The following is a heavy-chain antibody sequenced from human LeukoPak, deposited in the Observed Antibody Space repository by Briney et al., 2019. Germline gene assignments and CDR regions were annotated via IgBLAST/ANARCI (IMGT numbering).Heavy chain of an antibody. J-gene: IGHJ4*02. V-gene: IGHV3-30*03. CDR1: GFTFSSYG. CDR3: ARGAVAARGVDY. D-gene: IGHD6-6*01. Sequence: GRSLRLSCAASGFTFSSYGMHWVRQAPGKGLEWVAVISYDGSNKYYADSVKGRFTISRDNSKNTVHLQMNSLRAEDTAVYYCARGAVAARGVDYWGQGTLVTVSS. CDR2: ISYDGSNK.